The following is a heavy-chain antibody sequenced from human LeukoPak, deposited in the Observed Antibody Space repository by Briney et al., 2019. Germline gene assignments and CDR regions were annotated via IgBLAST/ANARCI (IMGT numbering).Heavy chain of an antibody. V-gene: IGHV1-3*01. D-gene: IGHD3-3*01. J-gene: IGHJ6*02. CDR2: INAGNDNT. Sequence: GASVKVSCKASGYTFINYAIHWVRQAPGQRLERMGWINAGNDNTKYSQNFQGRLTISRDTSASTTYMELSSLRSEDTAVYYCARDHRTTIFGVITPYGMDVWGQGTTVTVSS. CDR3: ARDHRTTIFGVITPYGMDV. CDR1: GYTFINYA.